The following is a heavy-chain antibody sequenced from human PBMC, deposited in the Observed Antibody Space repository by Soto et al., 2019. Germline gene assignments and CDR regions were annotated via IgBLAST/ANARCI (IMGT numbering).Heavy chain of an antibody. Sequence: EVQVVESGGRLVQPGKSLRLSCAASGFTFDDYAMHWVRQVPGKGLEWVAGISANGGSIRYGDSVKGRFTISRDNAKNSLFLQMNSLSAEDTALYYCAKSGEPGVVAATSFDYWGQGTLVTVSS. CDR3: AKSGEPGVVAATSFDY. CDR2: ISANGGSI. CDR1: GFTFDDYA. D-gene: IGHD2-15*01. J-gene: IGHJ4*02. V-gene: IGHV3-9*01.